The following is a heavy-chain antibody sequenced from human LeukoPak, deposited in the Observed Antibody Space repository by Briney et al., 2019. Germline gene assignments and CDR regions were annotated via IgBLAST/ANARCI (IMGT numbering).Heavy chain of an antibody. CDR3: AKIKGRYCSSTSCYGGYYFDY. Sequence: KPGGSLRLSCAASGFTFSSYSMNWVRQAPGKGLEWVSSISSSSSYIYYADSVKGRFTISRDNAKNSLYLQMNSLRAEDMALYYCAKIKGRYCSSTSCYGGYYFDYWGQGTLVTVSS. CDR1: GFTFSSYS. J-gene: IGHJ4*02. CDR2: ISSSSSYI. D-gene: IGHD2-2*01. V-gene: IGHV3-21*04.